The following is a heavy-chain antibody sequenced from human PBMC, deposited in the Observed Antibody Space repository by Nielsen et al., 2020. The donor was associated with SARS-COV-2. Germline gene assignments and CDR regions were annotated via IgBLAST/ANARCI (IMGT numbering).Heavy chain of an antibody. D-gene: IGHD2/OR15-2a*01. CDR3: ARDLSGNWYFDL. V-gene: IGHV3-13*01. CDR1: GFTFSSYG. J-gene: IGHJ2*01. CDR2: IGTAGDT. Sequence: GGSLRLSCAASGFTFSSYGMHWVRQATGKGLEWVSAIGTAGDTYYPGSVKGRFTISRENAKNSLYLQMNSLRAGDTAVYYCARDLSGNWYFDLWGRGTLVTVSS.